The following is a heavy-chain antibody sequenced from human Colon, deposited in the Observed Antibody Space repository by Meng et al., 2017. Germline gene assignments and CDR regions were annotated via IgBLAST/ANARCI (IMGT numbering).Heavy chain of an antibody. CDR3: ARVIYASGNMAHLDY. Sequence: QGQLQESGPGLVKPSGTLSLTCAVSGDSIRSSNWGSWVRQPPGRGLEWIGEIYHSGSTNYNPSLKNRVTMTVDKSKNEFSLTLSSVTAADTAFYYCARVIYASGNMAHLDYWGQGTLVTVSS. V-gene: IGHV4-4*02. CDR1: GDSIRSSNW. CDR2: IYHSGST. D-gene: IGHD3-10*01. J-gene: IGHJ4*02.